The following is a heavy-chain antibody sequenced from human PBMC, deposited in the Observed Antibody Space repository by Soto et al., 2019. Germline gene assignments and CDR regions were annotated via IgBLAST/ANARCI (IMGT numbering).Heavy chain of an antibody. J-gene: IGHJ5*01. CDR1: GFLVDNYV. Sequence: GRCLRVSCAASGFLVDNYVMQWVSEPTGKSMEWVARGDFGGDTFYSNSVKSRFTISSDSGRKSRFLQMTNLRFRHTATYYCARGQRRSATSHTWFDS. CDR2: GDFGGDT. V-gene: IGHV3-13*01. D-gene: IGHD6-25*01. CDR3: ARGQRRSATSHTWFDS.